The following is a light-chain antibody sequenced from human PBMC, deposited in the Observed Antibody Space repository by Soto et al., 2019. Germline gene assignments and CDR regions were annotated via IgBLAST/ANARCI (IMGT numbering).Light chain of an antibody. CDR1: QSISSW. Sequence: DIQMTQSPSTLSASVGDRVTITCRASQSISSWLAWYQQKPGKAPKLLIYDASSLESGVPSRFSGSGSGTEFTLTIISLQPDDFATYYCQQYKSYLYTFGQGTKLEIK. CDR2: DAS. V-gene: IGKV1-5*01. CDR3: QQYKSYLYT. J-gene: IGKJ2*01.